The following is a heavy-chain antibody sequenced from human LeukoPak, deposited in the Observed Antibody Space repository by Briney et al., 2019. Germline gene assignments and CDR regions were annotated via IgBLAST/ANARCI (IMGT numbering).Heavy chain of an antibody. CDR3: ARRRYSGYGNPGIIDY. CDR1: GGSFSGYY. CDR2: INHSGST. V-gene: IGHV4-34*01. J-gene: IGHJ4*02. D-gene: IGHD5-12*01. Sequence: TSETLSLTCAVYGGSFSGYYWSWIRQPPGKGLEWIGEINHSGSTNYNPSLKSRVTISVDTSKDQFSLKLSSVTAADTAVYYCARRRYSGYGNPGIIDYWGQGTLVTVSS.